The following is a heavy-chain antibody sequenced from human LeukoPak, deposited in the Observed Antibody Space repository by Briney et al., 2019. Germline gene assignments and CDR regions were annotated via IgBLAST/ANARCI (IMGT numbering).Heavy chain of an antibody. V-gene: IGHV4-34*01. J-gene: IGHJ4*02. D-gene: IGHD3-22*01. CDR1: GGSFSGYY. CDR2: INHSGST. Sequence: SETLSLTCAVYGGSFSGYYWSWIRQPPGKGLEWIGEINHSGSTNYNPSLKSRVTISVDTSKNQFSLKLSSVTAADTAVYYCARVEDSSGYFDYWGQGTLVTVSS. CDR3: ARVEDSSGYFDY.